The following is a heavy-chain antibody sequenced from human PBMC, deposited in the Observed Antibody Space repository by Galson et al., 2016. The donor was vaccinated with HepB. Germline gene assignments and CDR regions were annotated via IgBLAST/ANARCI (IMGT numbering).Heavy chain of an antibody. Sequence: SLRLSCAASGFTFGDYALSWVRQAPGKGLKWVGFIRTKTYGGTTEYAASVKGRFTISRDDSKSIAYLQMNSLKTEDTAVYYCTRDATDYGDYGPFDFWGQGTLVT. CDR3: TRDATDYGDYGPFDF. J-gene: IGHJ4*02. V-gene: IGHV3-49*04. CDR2: IRTKTYGGTT. D-gene: IGHD4-17*01. CDR1: GFTFGDYA.